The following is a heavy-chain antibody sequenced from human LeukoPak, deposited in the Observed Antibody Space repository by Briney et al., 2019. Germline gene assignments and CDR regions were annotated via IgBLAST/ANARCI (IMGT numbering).Heavy chain of an antibody. D-gene: IGHD1-26*01. CDR2: IYTSGST. CDR3: AREWGLLPCSVLDI. Sequence: SETLSLTCTVSGDSIDSGSYYWSWIRQSAGKGLEWIGRIYTSGSTNYNPSLESRVTISIDTSKNHFSLKLNSVTATDTAIYYCAREWGLLPCSVLDIWGQGTTVAVSS. V-gene: IGHV4-61*02. J-gene: IGHJ3*02. CDR1: GDSIDSGSYY.